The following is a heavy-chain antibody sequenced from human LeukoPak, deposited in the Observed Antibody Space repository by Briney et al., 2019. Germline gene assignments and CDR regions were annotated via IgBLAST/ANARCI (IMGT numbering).Heavy chain of an antibody. V-gene: IGHV3-30-3*01. J-gene: IGHJ4*02. Sequence: GRSLRLSCAASGFTFSSYAMHWVRQAPGKGLEWVAVISYDGSNKYYADSVKGRFTISRDNSKNTLYLQMSSLRAEDTAVYYCARDDLGAARGLGERFDYWGQGTLVTVSS. CDR1: GFTFSSYA. CDR3: ARDDLGAARGLGERFDY. CDR2: ISYDGSNK. D-gene: IGHD6-6*01.